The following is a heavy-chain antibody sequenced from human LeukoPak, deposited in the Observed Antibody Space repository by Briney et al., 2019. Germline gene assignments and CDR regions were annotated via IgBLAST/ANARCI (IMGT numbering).Heavy chain of an antibody. CDR1: GGSISSYY. D-gene: IGHD3-10*01. J-gene: IGHJ4*02. CDR3: ARHDYSYYIRL. V-gene: IGHV4-4*07. CDR2: ST. Sequence: SETLSLTCTVSGGSISSYYWSWIRQPAGKGLEWIGGSTNQNPSLKSRIAISVDTSKNQFSLKLSSVTAADTAVYYCARHDYSYYIRLWGQGTLVTVSS.